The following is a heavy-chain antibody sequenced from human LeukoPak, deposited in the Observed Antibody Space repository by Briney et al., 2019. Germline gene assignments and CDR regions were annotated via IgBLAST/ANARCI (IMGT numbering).Heavy chain of an antibody. CDR2: MSYRGTT. D-gene: IGHD3-22*01. J-gene: IGHJ3*02. CDR1: GASFSDYF. Sequence: SETLSLTCSVSGASFSDYFWNWIRQPPGKGLEWIGYMSYRGTTGYSPSLKSRVTISVDTSKNQFSLKVTSVTAADTAVYYCARSGNYYDNSGRDAFDIWAKGQGSPSLQ. CDR3: ARSGNYYDNSGRDAFDI. V-gene: IGHV4-59*01.